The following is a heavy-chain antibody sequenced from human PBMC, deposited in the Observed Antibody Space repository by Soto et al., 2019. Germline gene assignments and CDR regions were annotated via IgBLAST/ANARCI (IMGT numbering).Heavy chain of an antibody. CDR3: ARSPAQLYSSSWYYFDY. D-gene: IGHD6-13*01. CDR1: GCSISSGDYY. J-gene: IGHJ4*02. CDR2: IYYSGST. Sequence: SENPSLTYTVSGCSISSGDYYWSGIRQPPGKGLEWIGYIYYSGSTYYNPSLKSRVTISVDTSKNQFSLKLSSVTAADTAVYYCARSPAQLYSSSWYYFDYWGQGTLVTVSS. V-gene: IGHV4-30-4*02.